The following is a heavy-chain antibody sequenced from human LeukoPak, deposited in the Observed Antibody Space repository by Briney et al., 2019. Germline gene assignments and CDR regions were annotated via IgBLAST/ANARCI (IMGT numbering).Heavy chain of an antibody. CDR3: ARVRSSSGRSIDY. Sequence: PSETLSLTCTVSGGSISSSSYYWGWIRQPPGKGLEWIGSIYYSGSTYYNPSLKSRVTISVDTSKNQFSLKLSSVTAADTAVYYCARVRSSSGRSIDYWGQGTLVTVSS. D-gene: IGHD6-13*01. CDR2: IYYSGST. J-gene: IGHJ4*02. CDR1: GGSISSSSYY. V-gene: IGHV4-39*07.